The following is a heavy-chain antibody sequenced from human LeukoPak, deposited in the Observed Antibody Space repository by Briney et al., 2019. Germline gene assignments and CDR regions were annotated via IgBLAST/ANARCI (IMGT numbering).Heavy chain of an antibody. Sequence: GGSLRLSCAAPGFTFSRYAMHWVRQAPGKGLEYVSAISSNGGSTYYPHSVKGRFTISRDNSKNTLYLQMGSLRAEDMAVYYCAREYYYDSSGYPAPFDPWGQGTLVTVSS. V-gene: IGHV3-64*01. CDR1: GFTFSRYA. D-gene: IGHD3-22*01. CDR3: AREYYYDSSGYPAPFDP. J-gene: IGHJ5*02. CDR2: ISSNGGST.